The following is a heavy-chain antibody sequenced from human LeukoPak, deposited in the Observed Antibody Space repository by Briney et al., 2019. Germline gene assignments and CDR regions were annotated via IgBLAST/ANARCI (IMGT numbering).Heavy chain of an antibody. CDR1: GFTFSSYW. J-gene: IGHJ4*02. CDR3: AREGAPGGLDY. CDR2: IKTDGSRI. V-gene: IGHV3-74*01. D-gene: IGHD3-16*01. Sequence: WGSVRLSCAASGFTFSSYWMHWVRQVPGKGLVWVSRIKTDGSRIGYADSVRGRFTISRDNARNTLSLQMNSLRAEDTAVYYCAREGAPGGLDYWGQGILVTVSS.